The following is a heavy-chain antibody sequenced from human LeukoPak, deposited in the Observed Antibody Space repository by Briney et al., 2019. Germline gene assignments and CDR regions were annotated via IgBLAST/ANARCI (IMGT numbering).Heavy chain of an antibody. J-gene: IGHJ4*02. V-gene: IGHV3-7*01. CDR3: VRGEYYFAY. CDR2: MKKDGTEY. CDR1: GFTFNTYW. Sequence: QPGASLRLSCAASGFTFNTYWMCCVRQAPGKVLGWVANMKKDGTEYYYVVKGRGPISISRANNQNSLYLQMMSLRDADTYECSCVRGEYYFAYGGQGTLVTVSS.